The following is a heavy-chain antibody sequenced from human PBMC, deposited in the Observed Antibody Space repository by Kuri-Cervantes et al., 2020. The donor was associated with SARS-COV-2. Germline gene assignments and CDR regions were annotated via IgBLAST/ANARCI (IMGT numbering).Heavy chain of an antibody. J-gene: IGHJ4*02. D-gene: IGHD3-22*01. CDR3: ARGRNYYDSSGYFYYFDY. CDR1: GGSFSGYY. CDR2: INHSGST. V-gene: IGHV4-34*01. Sequence: GSLRLSCAVYGGSFSGYYWSWIRQLPGKGLEWIGEINHSGSTNYNPSLKSRVTISVDTSKNQFSLKLSSVTAADTAVYYCARGRNYYDSSGYFYYFDYWGQGTLVTVSS.